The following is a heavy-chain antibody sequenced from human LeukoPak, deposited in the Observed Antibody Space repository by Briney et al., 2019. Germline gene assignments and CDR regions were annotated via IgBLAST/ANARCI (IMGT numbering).Heavy chain of an antibody. Sequence: SVKVSCKASGGTFTSYAISWVRQAPGQGLEWMGGIIPIFGTANYAQKFQGRVTITADESTSTAYMELSSLRSEDTAVYYCARGYSGTHNWFDPWGQGTLVTVSS. CDR1: GGTFTSYA. CDR2: IIPIFGTA. CDR3: ARGYSGTHNWFDP. J-gene: IGHJ5*02. V-gene: IGHV1-69*13. D-gene: IGHD6-13*01.